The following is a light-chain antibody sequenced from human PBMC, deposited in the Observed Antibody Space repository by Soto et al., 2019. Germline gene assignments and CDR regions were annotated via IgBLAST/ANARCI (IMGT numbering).Light chain of an antibody. CDR3: PQYISYPWT. V-gene: IGKV1-5*03. CDR1: QSIITW. CDR2: KAS. Sequence: DTQMTQSPSTLSESIGDRVTITCRASQSIITWLAWYQQKPGKAPRLLIFKASSLQTGVPSRFSGSGSGTEFTLTISSLQPDDSATYYCPQYISYPWTFGRGTKVEIK. J-gene: IGKJ1*01.